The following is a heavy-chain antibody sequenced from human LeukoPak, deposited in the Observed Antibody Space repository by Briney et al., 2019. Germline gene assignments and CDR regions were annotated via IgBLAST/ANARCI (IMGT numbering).Heavy chain of an antibody. D-gene: IGHD3-10*01. CDR3: AKDRTGGVRGVIIF. J-gene: IGHJ4*02. CDR2: ISWNSGSI. V-gene: IGHV3-9*01. CDR1: GFTFDDYA. Sequence: GGSLRLSCAASGFTFDDYAMHWVRQAPGKGLEGGSGISWNSGSIGYADSVKGRFTISRDNAKNSLYLQMNSLRAEDTALYYCAKDRTGGVRGVIIFWGQGTLVTVSS.